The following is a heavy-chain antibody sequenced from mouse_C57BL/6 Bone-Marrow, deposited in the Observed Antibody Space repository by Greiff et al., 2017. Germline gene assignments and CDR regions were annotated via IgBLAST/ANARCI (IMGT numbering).Heavy chain of an antibody. V-gene: IGHV1-5*01. CDR2: IYPGNSDT. Sequence: QLQQSGTVLARPGASVKMSCKTSGYTFTSYWMHWVKQRPGQGLEWIGAIYPGNSDTSYNQKFKGKAKLTAVTSASTAHMELSSLTNEDSAVYYCTRCGSLLYWYFDVWGTGTTVTVSS. CDR1: GYTFTSYW. D-gene: IGHD6-1*01. J-gene: IGHJ1*03. CDR3: TRCGSLLYWYFDV.